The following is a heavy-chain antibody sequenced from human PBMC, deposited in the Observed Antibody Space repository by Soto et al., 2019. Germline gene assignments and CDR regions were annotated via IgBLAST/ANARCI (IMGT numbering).Heavy chain of an antibody. V-gene: IGHV4-39*01. CDR2: VFSSGTT. J-gene: IGHJ4*02. CDR1: GAAINSNTYY. CDR3: ARRRVFFDY. Sequence: AETLSLTCTVSGAAINSNTYYFCWIRQPPWKGLEWIGSVFSSGTTYYSPSLKGRVTILMDMSRNQFFLNLNSVTAADTATYYCARRRVFFDYWGQGARVTVSS.